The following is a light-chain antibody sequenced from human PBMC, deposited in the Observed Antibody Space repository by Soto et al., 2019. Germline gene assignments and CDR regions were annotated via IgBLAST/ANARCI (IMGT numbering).Light chain of an antibody. CDR3: LQYNTWPYT. Sequence: EIVMTQSPATLSVSPGERATLSCRASQSVSSNLAWYQQKPGQAPRLLIYGAFTKATGIPARFSGSGSGTEFTRTISSLQSENFAVYYWLQYNTWPYTFGQRTKLEIK. CDR1: QSVSSN. CDR2: GAF. V-gene: IGKV3-15*01. J-gene: IGKJ2*01.